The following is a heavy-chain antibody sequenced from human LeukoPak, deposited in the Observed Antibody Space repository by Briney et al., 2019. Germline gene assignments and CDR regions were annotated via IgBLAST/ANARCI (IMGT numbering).Heavy chain of an antibody. J-gene: IGHJ3*02. CDR1: GYTFKSYG. Sequence: ASVKVSCKASGYTFKSYGISWVRQAPGQGLEWMGWISGYNGNTNYAQKLQGRLTMTTDTSTSTAYMELRSLRSDDTAIYYCATTGDAFDIWGQGTMVTVSS. V-gene: IGHV1-18*01. CDR3: ATTGDAFDI. D-gene: IGHD4-17*01. CDR2: ISGYNGNT.